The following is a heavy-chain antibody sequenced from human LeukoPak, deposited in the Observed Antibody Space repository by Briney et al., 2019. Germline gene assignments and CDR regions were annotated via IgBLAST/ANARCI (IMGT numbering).Heavy chain of an antibody. V-gene: IGHV1-2*02. CDR2: INPNSGGT. J-gene: IGHJ5*02. CDR1: GYTFTGYY. CDR3: ARMMPGAPYNWFDP. Sequence: GASVKVSCKASGYTFTGYYMHWVRQAPGQGLEWMGWINPNSGGTNYAQKFQGRVTMTRDTSISTAYMELSRLRSDDTAVYYRARMMPGAPYNWFDPWGQGTLVTVSS. D-gene: IGHD2-2*01.